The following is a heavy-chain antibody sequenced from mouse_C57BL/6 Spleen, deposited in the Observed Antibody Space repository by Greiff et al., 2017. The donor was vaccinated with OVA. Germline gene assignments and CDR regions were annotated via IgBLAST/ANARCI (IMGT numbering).Heavy chain of an antibody. CDR3: AREDPRYFDV. Sequence: QVQLQQPGAELVKPGASVKLSCKASGYTLTSYWMQWVKQRPGQGLEWIGEIDPSDSYTNYNQKFKGKATLTVDTSSSTAYMQLSSLTSEDSAVYYCAREDPRYFDVWGTGTTVTVSS. V-gene: IGHV1-50*01. CDR2: IDPSDSYT. J-gene: IGHJ1*03. CDR1: GYTLTSYW.